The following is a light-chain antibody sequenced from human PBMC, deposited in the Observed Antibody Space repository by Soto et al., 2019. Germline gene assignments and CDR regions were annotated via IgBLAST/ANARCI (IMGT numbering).Light chain of an antibody. J-gene: IGLJ2*01. CDR3: CSYAGQRVV. CDR2: EGN. CDR1: YNL. Sequence: QSALTQPASVSGSPGQSITISCTYNLVSWYQQHPGKAPKLMIYEGNKRPSGVSNRFSGSKSGNTASLPISGLQAEDEADHYRCSYAGQRVVFGGGTKLTVL. V-gene: IGLV2-23*01.